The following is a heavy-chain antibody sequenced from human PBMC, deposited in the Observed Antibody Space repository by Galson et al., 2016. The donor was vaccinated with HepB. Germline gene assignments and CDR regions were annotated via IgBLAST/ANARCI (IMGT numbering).Heavy chain of an antibody. D-gene: IGHD5-24*01. CDR1: GFTFSSYW. CDR2: ISGSGVGT. Sequence: SLRLSCAASGFTFSSYWMHWVRQAPGKGLGWVSAISGSGVGTYYADSVKGRFTISRDNSKNTLYLQMNSLRAEDTAVYYCAKDDDDYNDAFDIWGQGTMVTASS. CDR3: AKDDDDYNDAFDI. J-gene: IGHJ3*02. V-gene: IGHV3-23*01.